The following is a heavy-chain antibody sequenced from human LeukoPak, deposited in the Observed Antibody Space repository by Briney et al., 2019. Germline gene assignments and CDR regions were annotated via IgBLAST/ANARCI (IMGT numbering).Heavy chain of an antibody. CDR1: GYTFTSYY. D-gene: IGHD5-18*01. CDR2: INPSGGST. J-gene: IGHJ6*03. CDR3: ARDPGGYSYGYVREPFFGFGEFDYYYYMDV. V-gene: IGHV1-46*01. Sequence: ASVKVSCKASGYTFTSYYMHWVRQAPGQGLEWMGIINPSGGSTSYAQKFQGRVTMTRDMSTSTVYMELSSLRSEDTAVYYCARDPGGYSYGYVREPFFGFGEFDYYYYMDVWGKGTTVTVSS.